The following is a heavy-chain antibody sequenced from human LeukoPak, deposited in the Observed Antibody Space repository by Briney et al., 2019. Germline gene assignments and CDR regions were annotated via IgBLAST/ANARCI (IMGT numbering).Heavy chain of an antibody. D-gene: IGHD2-21*02. V-gene: IGHV1-69*13. CDR3: ARPKCGGDCYYLDY. Sequence: SVKVSCKASGGTFSSSAINWVRQAPGQGLEWMGGIIPIFGTANYAQKFQGRVTITADESTSTAYMELSSLRSEDTAVYYCARPKCGGDCYYLDYWGQGTLVTVSS. CDR2: IIPIFGTA. CDR1: GGTFSSSA. J-gene: IGHJ4*02.